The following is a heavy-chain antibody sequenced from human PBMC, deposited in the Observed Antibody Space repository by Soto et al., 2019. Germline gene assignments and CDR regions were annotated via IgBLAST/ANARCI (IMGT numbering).Heavy chain of an antibody. V-gene: IGHV1-24*01. CDR3: ATRGAWISSNWFDP. Sequence: GASVKVSCKVSGYTLTELSMHWVRQAPGKGLEWMGGFDPEDGETIYAQKFQGRVTMTEDTSTDTAYMELSSLRSEDTAVYYCATRGAWISSNWFDPWGQGTLVTVSS. D-gene: IGHD1-26*01. CDR2: FDPEDGET. J-gene: IGHJ5*02. CDR1: GYTLTELS.